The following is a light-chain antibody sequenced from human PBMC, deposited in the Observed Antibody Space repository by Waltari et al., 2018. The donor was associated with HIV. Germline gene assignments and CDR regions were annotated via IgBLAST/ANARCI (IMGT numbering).Light chain of an antibody. J-gene: IGLJ3*02. CDR2: YDT. CDR1: NIGGKS. V-gene: IGLV3-21*04. CDR3: QLWDTYSDHVV. Sequence: SFVLTQPPSVSVAPGKTATITCGGNNIGGKSVHWYQQRPGQAPVLFIYYDTDRPSGIPERFSGSSSGNTATLTISRVEVGDEADYYCQLWDTYSDHVVFGGGTKLTVL.